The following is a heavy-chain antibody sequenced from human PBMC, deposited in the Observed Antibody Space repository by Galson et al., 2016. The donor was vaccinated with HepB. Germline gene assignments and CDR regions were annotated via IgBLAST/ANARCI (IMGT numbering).Heavy chain of an antibody. J-gene: IGHJ2*01. D-gene: IGHD6-19*01. V-gene: IGHV4-59*11. Sequence: SETLSLTCTVSGGSISSHYWNWIRQPPGKGLEWIGYIYFSGSTNCNPSLKSRVTISLDTSNNQFSLQLSSVIAADTAVYYCARDSIAVAGKVWYFDLWGRGTPVTVSS. CDR3: ARDSIAVAGKVWYFDL. CDR1: GGSISSHY. CDR2: IYFSGST.